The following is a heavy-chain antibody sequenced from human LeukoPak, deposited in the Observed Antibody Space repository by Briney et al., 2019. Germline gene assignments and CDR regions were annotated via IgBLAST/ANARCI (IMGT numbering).Heavy chain of an antibody. J-gene: IGHJ3*01. CDR3: ARGSCTTTRCRWRDVFDF. CDR2: IIPIFGTA. V-gene: IGHV1-69*13. D-gene: IGHD1-26*01. Sequence: GASVKVSCKASGGTFSSYAISWVRQAPGQGLEWMGGIIPIFGTANYAQKFQGRGTFTADESTNTVYMELTTLTSEDTAVYYCARGSCTTTRCRWRDVFDFWGQGTMVTVS. CDR1: GGTFSSYA.